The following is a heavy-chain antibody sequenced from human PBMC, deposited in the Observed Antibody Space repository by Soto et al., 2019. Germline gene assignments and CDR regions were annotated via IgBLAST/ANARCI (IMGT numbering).Heavy chain of an antibody. Sequence: SETLSLTCTVSGFSISSGNYYWRWIRQPPGKGLEWIGFISYSGSTYYSTSLKSRVTISVDTSKSQFSLNLSFVTAADTSVYYCATMGTPATGLYFFDYWGQGSLVTVSS. CDR2: ISYSGST. V-gene: IGHV4-30-4*01. CDR3: ATMGTPATGLYFFDY. J-gene: IGHJ4*02. D-gene: IGHD2-15*01. CDR1: GFSISSGNYY.